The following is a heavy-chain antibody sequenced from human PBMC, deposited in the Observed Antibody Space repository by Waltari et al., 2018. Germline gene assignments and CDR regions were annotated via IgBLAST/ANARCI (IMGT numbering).Heavy chain of an antibody. CDR3: ASCCSSHHKIDY. D-gene: IGHD6-6*01. Sequence: EVQLVESGGGLVQPGGSLRLSCAASGFTFRSYSMNCVRQAPVKGLEWVSYISSSSSTIYYADSVKGRFTISRDNAKNSLYLQMNSLRAEDTAVYYCASCCSSHHKIDYWGQGTLVTVSS. CDR2: ISSSSSTI. CDR1: GFTFRSYS. V-gene: IGHV3-48*01. J-gene: IGHJ4*02.